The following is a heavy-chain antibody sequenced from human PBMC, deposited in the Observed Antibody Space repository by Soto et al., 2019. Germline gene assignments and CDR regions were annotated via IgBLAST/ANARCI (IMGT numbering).Heavy chain of an antibody. Sequence: EVQLEESGGDLVHPGLSLRLSCAAFVFTLSAYWMTWVRQAPGKGLEWVANRNRDGSKNPHLCSVRRRFTITRDNVGKSLYLQMDSLRADDTALYYCARDVSPGSSSLYLDAFDIWGQGTMVTVSS. D-gene: IGHD6-13*01. CDR3: ARDVSPGSSSLYLDAFDI. V-gene: IGHV3-7*05. CDR2: RNRDGSKN. CDR1: VFTLSAYW. J-gene: IGHJ3*02.